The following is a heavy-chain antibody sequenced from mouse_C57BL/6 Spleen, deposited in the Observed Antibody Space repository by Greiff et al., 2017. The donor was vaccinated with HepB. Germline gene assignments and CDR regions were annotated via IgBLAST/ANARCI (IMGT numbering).Heavy chain of an antibody. J-gene: IGHJ3*01. Sequence: DVKLQESGAELVRPGASVKLSCTASGFNIKDDYMHWVKQRPEQGLEWIGWIDPENGDTEYASKVQGKATITADTSSNTAYLQLSSLTSEDTAVYYCTPSTVVEGWFAYWGQGTLVTVSA. CDR3: TPSTVVEGWFAY. V-gene: IGHV14-4*01. CDR1: GFNIKDDY. CDR2: IDPENGDT. D-gene: IGHD1-1*01.